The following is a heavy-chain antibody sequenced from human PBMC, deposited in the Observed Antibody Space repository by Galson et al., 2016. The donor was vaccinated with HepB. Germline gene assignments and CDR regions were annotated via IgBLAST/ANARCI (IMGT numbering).Heavy chain of an antibody. CDR2: IGPGSGDT. J-gene: IGHJ4*02. D-gene: IGHD3-10*01. CDR1: GYSFTGYF. CDR3: ARSTGFGIRIDY. Sequence: SVKVSCKASGYSFTGYFLNWVRQAPGQGLEWMGWIGPGSGDTKYAQKFQGRVTITRDRSISTVTMELNRLRSDDTAVYYCARSTGFGIRIDYWGQGTQVTVSP. V-gene: IGHV1-2*02.